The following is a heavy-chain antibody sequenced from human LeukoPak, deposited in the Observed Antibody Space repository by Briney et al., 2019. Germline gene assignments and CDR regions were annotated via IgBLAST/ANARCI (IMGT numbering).Heavy chain of an antibody. J-gene: IGHJ5*02. D-gene: IGHD3-10*01. CDR1: GGSISSVY. CDR2: VYHSGST. Sequence: SETLSLTCTVSGGSISSVYWSWIRQPPGKGLELIGEVYHSGSTNVNPSLKSRVTISVDKSKKQFSLKLRSVTAADTAVYYCARGQRGSGKNTFDPWGQGTLVTVSS. CDR3: ARGQRGSGKNTFDP. V-gene: IGHV4-59*12.